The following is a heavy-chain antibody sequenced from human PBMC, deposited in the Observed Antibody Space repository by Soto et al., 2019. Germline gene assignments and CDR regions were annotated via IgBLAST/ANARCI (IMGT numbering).Heavy chain of an antibody. J-gene: IGHJ4*02. V-gene: IGHV3-23*01. CDR2: ISGSGGST. D-gene: IGHD3-10*01. Sequence: PGGSLRLSCAASGFTFSSYAMSWVRQAPGKGLEWVSAISGSGGSTYYADSVKGRFTISRDNSKNTLYLQMNSLRAEDTAVYYCAKDLLWFGELFHHYFDYWGQGTLVTVSS. CDR1: GFTFSSYA. CDR3: AKDLLWFGELFHHYFDY.